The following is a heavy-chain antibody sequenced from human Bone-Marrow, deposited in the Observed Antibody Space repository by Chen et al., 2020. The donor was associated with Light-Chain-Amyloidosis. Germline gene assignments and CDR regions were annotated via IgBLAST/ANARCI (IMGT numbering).Heavy chain of an antibody. V-gene: IGHV1-3*04. CDR1: GYSFTNYV. D-gene: IGHD2-15*01. CDR2: INTANGYT. Sequence: QVQLVQSGAEVKKPGASVKVSCKASGYSFTNYVIHWVRQAPGQRLEWMGWINTANGYTKYSQKFQGRVTINRDTSASTAYMEVSSLRFEDTAVYYCARTPDATHYYYGMDVWGQGTTVTVS. CDR3: ARTPDATHYYYGMDV. J-gene: IGHJ6*02.